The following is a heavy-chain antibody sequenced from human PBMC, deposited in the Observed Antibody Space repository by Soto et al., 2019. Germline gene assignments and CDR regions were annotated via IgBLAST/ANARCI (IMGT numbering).Heavy chain of an antibody. Sequence: EVKLLESGGRLVQPGGSLRLSCEASGFIFSSYSMSWARQAPGKGLEWVSVISGSGDSSSYATSVKGRFTISRDNSKNTLFLEMGSLRAEDTAVYYCANGIVEGRRHYYAMDVWGQGTSVIVSS. D-gene: IGHD3-22*01. V-gene: IGHV3-23*01. CDR1: GFIFSSYS. CDR3: ANGIVEGRRHYYAMDV. J-gene: IGHJ6*02. CDR2: ISGSGDSS.